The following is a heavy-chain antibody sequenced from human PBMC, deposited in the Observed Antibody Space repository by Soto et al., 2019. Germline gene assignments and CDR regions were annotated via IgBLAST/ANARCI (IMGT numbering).Heavy chain of an antibody. CDR3: AGPYYSDWAMDV. Sequence: PGGSLRLSCAVSGFTVSGNYMSWVRRAPGKGLECVAILYFTGDASYADSVKGRFTVSGDNSSNTLFLQMNRLRAADTAVYYCAGPYYSDWAMDVWGQGPTVTVS. V-gene: IGHV3-53*01. J-gene: IGHJ6*02. CDR2: LYFTGDA. CDR1: GFTVSGNY. D-gene: IGHD3-10*01.